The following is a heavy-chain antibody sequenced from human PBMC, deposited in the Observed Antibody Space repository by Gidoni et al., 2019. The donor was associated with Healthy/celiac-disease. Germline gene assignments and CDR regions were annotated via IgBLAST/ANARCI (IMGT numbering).Heavy chain of an antibody. D-gene: IGHD3-22*01. J-gene: IGHJ3*02. CDR1: GFPFSSYW. V-gene: IGHV3-74*01. CDR3: ARAVVIGGGVAFDI. CDR2: INRDGSST. Sequence: EVQLVESGGGLVQPGGSLRLSCAASGFPFSSYWMHWVRQAPGKGLVWVSRINRDGSSTSYADSVKGRFTISRDNAKNTLYLQMNSLRAEDTAVYYCARAVVIGGGVAFDIWGQGTMVTVSS.